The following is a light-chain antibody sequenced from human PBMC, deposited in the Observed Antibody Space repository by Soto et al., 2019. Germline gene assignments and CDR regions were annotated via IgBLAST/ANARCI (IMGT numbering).Light chain of an antibody. CDR3: MQSLQTPWT. J-gene: IGKJ1*01. CDR2: MGS. CDR1: QSLLYSNGFNC. Sequence: DVVMTQSPLSLPVTPGEPASISCRSSQSLLYSNGFNCLDWYLQKPRQSPQLLIYMGSYRASGVPDRFSGSGSGTDFTLEISRVEAEDVGVYYCMQSLQTPWTFGQGTKVEIK. V-gene: IGKV2-28*01.